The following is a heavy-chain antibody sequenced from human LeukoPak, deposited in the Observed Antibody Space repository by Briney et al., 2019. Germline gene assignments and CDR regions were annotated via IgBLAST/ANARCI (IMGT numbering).Heavy chain of an antibody. D-gene: IGHD2-15*01. V-gene: IGHV3-9*03. Sequence: SLRLSCAASGFTFDNYAMHWVRQAPGKGLEWVSGISWNSGSKVYVDSVKGRFTISRDNAKNSLYLQMDSLRPEDMAFYYCAKDVSLGFCSGGTCSAHFDFWGQGTLVTVSS. CDR2: ISWNSGSK. J-gene: IGHJ4*02. CDR3: AKDVSLGFCSGGTCSAHFDF. CDR1: GFTFDNYA.